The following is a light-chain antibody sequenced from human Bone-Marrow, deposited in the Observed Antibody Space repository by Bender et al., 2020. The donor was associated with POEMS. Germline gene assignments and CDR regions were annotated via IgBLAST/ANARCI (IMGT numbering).Light chain of an antibody. CDR2: EGN. V-gene: IGLV2-23*01. CDR3: CSYAGSYTYV. J-gene: IGLJ1*01. CDR1: SSDVGSYIL. Sequence: QSALTQPASVSASLGQSITISCTATSSDVGSYILVSWYQQYPGKAPKVIIYEGNKRPSGVSNRFSGSKSGNTASLTISGLQAEDEADYYCCSYAGSYTYVFGTGTKVTVL.